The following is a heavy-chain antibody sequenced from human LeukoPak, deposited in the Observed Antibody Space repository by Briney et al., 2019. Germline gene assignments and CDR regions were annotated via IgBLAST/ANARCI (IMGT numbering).Heavy chain of an antibody. J-gene: IGHJ4*02. CDR1: GFTFSNAW. Sequence: GGSLRLSCAASGFTFSNAWMSWVRQAPGKGLEWVGRIKSKTDGGTTDYAAPVKGRFTISRDDSKNTLYLQLNSLKTEDTAVYYCTSSSSDYVWGSYRPFDYWGQGTLVTVSS. CDR2: IKSKTDGGTT. CDR3: TSSSSDYVWGSYRPFDY. V-gene: IGHV3-15*01. D-gene: IGHD3-16*02.